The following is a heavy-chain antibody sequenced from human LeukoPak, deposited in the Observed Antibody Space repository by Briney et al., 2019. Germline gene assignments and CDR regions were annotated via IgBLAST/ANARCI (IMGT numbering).Heavy chain of an antibody. J-gene: IGHJ4*02. CDR2: IYSSGST. V-gene: IGHV4-59*01. D-gene: IGHD3-22*01. CDR1: GGSFTNYY. Sequence: EPSETLSLTCTVSGGSFTNYYWSWIRQPPGKGLEWIGHIYSSGSTNYNPSLKSRVTISLDTSKNQFSLKLSSVTAADTAVYYCARGRAYYDSTGYYYWGQGTLVTVSS. CDR3: ARGRAYYDSTGYYY.